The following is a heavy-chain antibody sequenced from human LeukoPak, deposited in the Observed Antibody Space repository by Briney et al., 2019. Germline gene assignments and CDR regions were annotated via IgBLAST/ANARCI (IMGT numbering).Heavy chain of an antibody. D-gene: IGHD2-21*02. CDR2: INPSGGST. V-gene: IGHV1-46*01. CDR3: ARVYCGGDCYHAFDI. J-gene: IGHJ3*02. CDR1: GYTFTGYY. Sequence: ASVKVSCKASGYTFTGYYMHWVRQAPGQGLEWMGIINPSGGSTNYAQKFQGRVTMTRDTSTSTVYMELSSLRSEDTAVYYCARVYCGGDCYHAFDIWGQGTMVTVSS.